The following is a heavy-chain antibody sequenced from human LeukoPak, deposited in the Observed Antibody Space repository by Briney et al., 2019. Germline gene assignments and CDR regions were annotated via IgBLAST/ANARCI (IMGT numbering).Heavy chain of an antibody. Sequence: GGSLRLSCAASGFTFSSYWMHWVRQAPGEGLEWVAAIAYDGSSPHYGDSVKGRFIISRDNSKSALYLQMNSLRVEDTGIYYCARVGGSNWHPLDYWGQGTLVTVSS. CDR3: ARVGGSNWHPLDY. V-gene: IGHV3-30*03. CDR2: IAYDGSSP. CDR1: GFTFSSYW. J-gene: IGHJ4*02. D-gene: IGHD6-13*01.